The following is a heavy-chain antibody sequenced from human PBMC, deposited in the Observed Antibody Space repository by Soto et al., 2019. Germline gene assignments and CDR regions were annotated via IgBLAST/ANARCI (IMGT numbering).Heavy chain of an antibody. Sequence: SSETLSLTCAVSGYSLSRDYFWGWIRQPPGKGLEWIGSIYHSGSTYYNSSLKSRLTMSVDTSENRFSLHLSSVTAADTAVYYCARGRYSGYDRYYFDYWGQGTLVTVSS. V-gene: IGHV4-38-2*01. D-gene: IGHD5-12*01. CDR2: IYHSGST. CDR3: ARGRYSGYDRYYFDY. J-gene: IGHJ4*02. CDR1: GYSLSRDYF.